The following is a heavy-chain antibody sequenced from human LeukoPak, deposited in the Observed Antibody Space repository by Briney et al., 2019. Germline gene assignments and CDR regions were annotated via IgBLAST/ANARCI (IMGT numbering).Heavy chain of an antibody. CDR1: GFTFRSGA. J-gene: IGHJ2*01. CDR3: AKDTGVATIIYWYFDL. Sequence: GGSLRLSCAASGFTFRSGAMSWVRQAPGKGLDWVSGISGSGDSTYYADSVKGRFTISRDNSKNTLYLQMNSLRAEDTAVYYCAKDTGVATIIYWYFDLWGRGTLVTVSS. CDR2: ISGSGDST. D-gene: IGHD5-12*01. V-gene: IGHV3-23*01.